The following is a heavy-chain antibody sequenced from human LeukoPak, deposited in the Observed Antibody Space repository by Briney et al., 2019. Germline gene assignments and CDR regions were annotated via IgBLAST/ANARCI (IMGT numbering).Heavy chain of an antibody. D-gene: IGHD4-23*01. V-gene: IGHV3-66*01. CDR1: GFTFSNAW. J-gene: IGHJ6*02. CDR2: IYSGGST. Sequence: GGSLRLSCAASGFTFSNAWMNWVRQAPGKGLEWVSVIYSGGSTYYADSVKGRFTISRDNSKNTLYLQMNSLRAEDTAVYYCARRPGGVYYYYGMDVWGQGTTVTVSS. CDR3: ARRPGGVYYYYGMDV.